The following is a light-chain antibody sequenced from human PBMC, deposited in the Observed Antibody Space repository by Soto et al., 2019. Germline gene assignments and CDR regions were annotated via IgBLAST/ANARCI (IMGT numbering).Light chain of an antibody. Sequence: DIQMTQSPSSVSASVGDRVTITCRASQSIDTWLAWYQQKPGEAPNLLIYDASSLQSGVPSRFSGRGSGTDFTLTIDSLQPDDFATYYCQQYNSDSRTFGQGTELDIK. V-gene: IGKV1D-16*01. J-gene: IGKJ1*01. CDR2: DAS. CDR1: QSIDTW. CDR3: QQYNSDSRT.